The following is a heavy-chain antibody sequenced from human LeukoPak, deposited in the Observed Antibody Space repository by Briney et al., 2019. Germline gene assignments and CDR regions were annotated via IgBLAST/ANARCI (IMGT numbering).Heavy chain of an antibody. CDR1: GFTFDDYA. CDR3: AKDRLPIAVAAEYYFDY. J-gene: IGHJ4*02. CDR2: ISWDGGST. D-gene: IGHD6-19*01. Sequence: PGGSLRLSCAASGFTFDDYAMHWVRQAPGKGLEWVSLISWDGGSTYYADSVKGRFTISRDNSKNSLYLQMNSLRAEDTALYYCAKDRLPIAVAAEYYFDYWGQGTPVTVSS. V-gene: IGHV3-43D*03.